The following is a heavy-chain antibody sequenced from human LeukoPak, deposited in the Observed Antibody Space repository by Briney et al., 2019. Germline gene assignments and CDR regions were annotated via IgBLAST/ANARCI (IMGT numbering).Heavy chain of an antibody. D-gene: IGHD6-13*01. CDR3: ARQESSSLDAFDI. Sequence: SQTLSLTCAISGDSVSSNSAAWNWIRRSPSRGLEWLGRTYYRSKWYNDYAVSVKSRITINPDTSKNQFSLQLNSVTPEDTAVYYCARQESSSLDAFDIWGQGTMVTVSS. CDR2: TYYRSKWYN. CDR1: GDSVSSNSAA. J-gene: IGHJ3*02. V-gene: IGHV6-1*01.